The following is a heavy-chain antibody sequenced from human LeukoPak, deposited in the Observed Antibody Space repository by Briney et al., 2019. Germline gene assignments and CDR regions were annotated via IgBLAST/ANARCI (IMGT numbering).Heavy chain of an antibody. Sequence: SETLSLTCTVSGGSISSYYWSWVRQPPGKGLEWIGYIYYSGSTNYNPSLKSRVTISVDTSKNQSSLKLSSVTAADTAVYYCARSRGGSYGVLDYWGQGTLVTVSS. CDR2: IYYSGST. V-gene: IGHV4-59*12. D-gene: IGHD1-26*01. CDR3: ARSRGGSYGVLDY. J-gene: IGHJ4*02. CDR1: GGSISSYY.